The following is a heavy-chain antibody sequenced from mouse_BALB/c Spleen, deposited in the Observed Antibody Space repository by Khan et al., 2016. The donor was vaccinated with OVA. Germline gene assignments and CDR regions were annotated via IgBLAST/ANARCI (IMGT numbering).Heavy chain of an antibody. CDR1: GYAFSSYW. CDR3: ARQYVMDY. V-gene: IGHV1-80*01. D-gene: IGHD2-10*02. Sequence: QVQLKESGAELVRPGSSVKISCKASGYAFSSYWMNWVKQRPGQGLEWIGQIYPGDGDTNYNGKFKGKATLTADKSSSTAYMQLSSLTSEDSAVYFCARQYVMDYWGQGTSATVSS. J-gene: IGHJ4*01. CDR2: IYPGDGDT.